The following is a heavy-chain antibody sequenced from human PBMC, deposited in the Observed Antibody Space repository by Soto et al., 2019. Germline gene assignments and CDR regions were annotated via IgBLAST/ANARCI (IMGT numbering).Heavy chain of an antibody. D-gene: IGHD6-19*01. CDR1: GFTFSSYA. J-gene: IGHJ4*02. CDR2: ISYDGSIE. Sequence: QVQLVESGGGVVQPGRSLRLSCAASGFTFSSYAMHWVRQAPGKGLEWVATISYDGSIEYYADSVKGRFTVSRDNSENTIHLQMESLRPEDTALFYCARLDKFSSGWSWGQGTLVTVSS. V-gene: IGHV3-30-3*01. CDR3: ARLDKFSSGWS.